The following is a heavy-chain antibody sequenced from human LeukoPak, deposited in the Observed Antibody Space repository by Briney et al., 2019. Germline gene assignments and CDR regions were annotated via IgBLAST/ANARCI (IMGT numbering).Heavy chain of an antibody. CDR1: GYTLTELA. D-gene: IGHD5-24*01. Sequence: GASVKVSCKVSGYTLTELAVHWVRQAPGKGLEWMGGSDLEDGETLFAQKFQGRVTMTEDTSTDTAYMELSSLRSEDTAVYYCATVVTIEAYFDYWGQGTLVTVSS. J-gene: IGHJ4*02. CDR3: ATVVTIEAYFDY. V-gene: IGHV1-24*01. CDR2: SDLEDGET.